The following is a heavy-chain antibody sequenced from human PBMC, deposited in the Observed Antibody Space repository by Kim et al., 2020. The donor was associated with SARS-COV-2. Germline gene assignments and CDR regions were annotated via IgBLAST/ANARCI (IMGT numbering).Heavy chain of an antibody. CDR2: INHSGST. CDR1: GGSFSGYY. J-gene: IGHJ6*02. D-gene: IGHD2-15*01. CDR3: ARGVGVVVVAATWGKYYYGMDV. V-gene: IGHV4-34*01. Sequence: SETLSLTCAVYGGSFSGYYWSWIRQPPGKGLEWIGEINHSGSTNYNPSLKSRVTISVDTSKNQFSLKLSSVTAADTAVYYCARGVGVVVVAATWGKYYYGMDVWGQGTTVTVSS.